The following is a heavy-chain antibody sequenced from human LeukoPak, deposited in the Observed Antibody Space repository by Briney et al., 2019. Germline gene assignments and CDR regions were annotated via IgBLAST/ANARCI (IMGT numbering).Heavy chain of an antibody. J-gene: IGHJ4*02. CDR2: ISGSGGST. CDR1: GFTFSSYA. CDR3: AKDLDDFWSGYYFDY. Sequence: GGSLRLSCAASGFTFSSYAMSWFRQAPGKGLEWVSAISGSGGSTYYADSVKGRFTISRDNSKNTLYLQMNSLRAEDTAVYYCAKDLDDFWSGYYFDYWGQGTLVTVSS. D-gene: IGHD3-3*01. V-gene: IGHV3-23*01.